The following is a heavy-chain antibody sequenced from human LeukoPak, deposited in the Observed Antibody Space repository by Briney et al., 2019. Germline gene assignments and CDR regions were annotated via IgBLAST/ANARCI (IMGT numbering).Heavy chain of an antibody. J-gene: IGHJ4*02. V-gene: IGHV3-9*01. CDR3: AKAVIAAAGNPFDY. Sequence: PGRSLRLFCAASGFTFDDYAMHWVRQAPGKGLEWVSGISWNSGSIGYADSVKGRFTISRDNAKNSLYLQMNSLRAEDTALYCCAKAVIAAAGNPFDYWGQGTLVTVSS. CDR2: ISWNSGSI. D-gene: IGHD6-13*01. CDR1: GFTFDDYA.